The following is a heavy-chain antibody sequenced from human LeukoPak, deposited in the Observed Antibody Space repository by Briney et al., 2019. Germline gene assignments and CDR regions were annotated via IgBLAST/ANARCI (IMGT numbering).Heavy chain of an antibody. Sequence: GRSLRRSCAASGCTFSSYAMSWVRQAPGKGLRWVSAISGSGDSAYYADSVKGRFTISRDNSKNTLYLQMNSLRAEDTAVYYCAKDRPLVGATDYWGQGTLVTVSS. CDR2: ISGSGDSA. J-gene: IGHJ4*02. CDR3: AKDRPLVGATDY. V-gene: IGHV3-23*01. CDR1: GCTFSSYA. D-gene: IGHD1-26*01.